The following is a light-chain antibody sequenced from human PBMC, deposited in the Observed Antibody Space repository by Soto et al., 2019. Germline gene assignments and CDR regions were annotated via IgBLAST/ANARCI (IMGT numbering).Light chain of an antibody. CDR1: QSVFSS. CDR2: GAA. V-gene: IGKV3-15*01. CDR3: QQYHNWPA. Sequence: EIVLTQSPATLSVSPGERATLSCRASQSVFSSLAWFQQKPGQAPRLLIYGAATRATGIPARFSGSGSGTEFSLTLGSLQSEDFAVYYCQQYHNWPAFGQGTKVEIK. J-gene: IGKJ1*01.